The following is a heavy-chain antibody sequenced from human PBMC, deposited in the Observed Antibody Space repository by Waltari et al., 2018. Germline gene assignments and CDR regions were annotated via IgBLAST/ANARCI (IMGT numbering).Heavy chain of an antibody. CDR1: GLPFSSFG. Sequence: QLLQSGGGLEQPGGSLRLPCAASGLPFSSFGLSWVSQAPGKGPEWVSGISDSGGNTYYAESVRGRFTISRDNSKNTLYLQMNSLRVEDTAIYYCAKLIAASGRRDYYYYGLDVWGQGTAITVS. V-gene: IGHV3-23*01. J-gene: IGHJ6*02. CDR3: AKLIAASGRRDYYYYGLDV. CDR2: ISDSGGNT. D-gene: IGHD6-13*01.